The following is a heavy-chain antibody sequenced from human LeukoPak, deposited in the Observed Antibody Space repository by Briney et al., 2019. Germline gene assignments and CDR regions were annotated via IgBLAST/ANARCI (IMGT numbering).Heavy chain of an antibody. V-gene: IGHV3-9*01. D-gene: IGHD3-22*01. J-gene: IGHJ4*02. CDR3: AKAQADYYDSSGYYYGAPVRPYYFDY. CDR1: GFTFDNYA. CDR2: ISWNSGSI. Sequence: GGSLRLSCAASGFTFDNYAMNWVRQVPGKGLEWISLISWNSGSIGYADSVKGRFTISRDNAKNSLYPQMNSLRAEDTALYYCAKAQADYYDSSGYYYGAPVRPYYFDYWGQGTLVTVSS.